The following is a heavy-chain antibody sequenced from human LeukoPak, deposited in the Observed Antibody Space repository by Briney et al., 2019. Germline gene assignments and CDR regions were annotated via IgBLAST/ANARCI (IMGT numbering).Heavy chain of an antibody. J-gene: IGHJ6*02. CDR3: TYYRRDPAGFYYGMDV. Sequence: SGGPLRLSCAASGFILSGSDMHWVRRASGKGLEWVGRIRGKADRYATAYAASVKGRFTISRDDSKNTAYLQMDSLKTEDTGVYYCTYYRRDPAGFYYGMDVWGQGTSVTVSS. CDR1: GFILSGSD. D-gene: IGHD1-26*01. CDR2: IRGKADRYAT. V-gene: IGHV3-73*01.